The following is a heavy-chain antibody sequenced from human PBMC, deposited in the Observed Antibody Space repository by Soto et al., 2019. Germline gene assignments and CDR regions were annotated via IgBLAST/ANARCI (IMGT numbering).Heavy chain of an antibody. CDR3: ARDRVAVRPGWFDP. Sequence: QVQLVQSGAEVKKPGASVKVSCRASGYTFATYGISWVRQAPGQGLEWMGWFSVYNGDTNYAQKFQGRVTMTTDTSTSTAYMEVRSLRSDDTAVYYCARDRVAVRPGWFDPWGQGTLVTVSS. CDR1: GYTFATYG. D-gene: IGHD6-6*01. V-gene: IGHV1-18*01. J-gene: IGHJ5*02. CDR2: FSVYNGDT.